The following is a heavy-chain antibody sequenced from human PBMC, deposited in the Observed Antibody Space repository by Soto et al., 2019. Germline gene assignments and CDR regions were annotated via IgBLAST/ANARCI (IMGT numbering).Heavy chain of an antibody. V-gene: IGHV4-59*08. CDR1: GGSFSGYY. Sequence: SETLSLTCAVYGGSFSGYYWSWIRQPPGKGLEWIGYIYYSGSTNYNPSLKSRVTISVDTSKNQFSLKLSSVTAADTAVYYSARHLYSSKNYYMDVWGKGTTVTVSS. CDR2: IYYSGST. J-gene: IGHJ6*03. D-gene: IGHD6-13*01. CDR3: ARHLYSSKNYYMDV.